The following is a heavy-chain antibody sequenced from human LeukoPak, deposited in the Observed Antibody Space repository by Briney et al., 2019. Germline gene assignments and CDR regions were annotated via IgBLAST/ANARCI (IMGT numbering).Heavy chain of an antibody. Sequence: ASVKVSCKASGYTFTGYYMHWVRQAPGQGLEWMGWINPNSGGTNYAQKFQGRVTMTRDTPISTAYMELSSLRSEDTAVYYCARGSRYSSGWPYYYYYYYMDVWGKGTTVTISS. CDR3: ARGSRYSSGWPYYYYYYYMDV. CDR1: GYTFTGYY. J-gene: IGHJ6*03. V-gene: IGHV1-2*02. CDR2: INPNSGGT. D-gene: IGHD6-19*01.